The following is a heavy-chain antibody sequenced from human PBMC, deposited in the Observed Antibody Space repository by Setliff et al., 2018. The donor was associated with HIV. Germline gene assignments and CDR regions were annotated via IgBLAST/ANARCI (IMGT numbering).Heavy chain of an antibody. CDR3: ARGQDLGATWTGYYYYYMDV. CDR1: VGSFSGHY. V-gene: IGHV4-34*01. Sequence: SETLSLTCAVYVGSFSGHYWIWIRQPPGKGLEWIGENNPSGRTKYNPSPKSRVTISVDRSKNQFSLKLTSVTAADTAVYYCARGQDLGATWTGYYYYYMDVWGKGTTVTVSS. J-gene: IGHJ6*03. CDR2: NNPSGRT. D-gene: IGHD1-26*01.